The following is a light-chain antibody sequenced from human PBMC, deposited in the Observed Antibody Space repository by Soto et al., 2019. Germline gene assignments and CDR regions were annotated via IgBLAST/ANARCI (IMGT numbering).Light chain of an antibody. CDR2: KVS. Sequence: DVVMTQSPLFLPVTLGQPASISCRSSESLVFSDGNTYLTWLHQRPGQSPRRLICKVSKRGSGVPDRFSGSGSGTDFTLKISRVEAEDVGLYYCVQGTHWPRTFGQGTKVEIK. CDR3: VQGTHWPRT. CDR1: ESLVFSDGNTY. J-gene: IGKJ1*01. V-gene: IGKV2-30*01.